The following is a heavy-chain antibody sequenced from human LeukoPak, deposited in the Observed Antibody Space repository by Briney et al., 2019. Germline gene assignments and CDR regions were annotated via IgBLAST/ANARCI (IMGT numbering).Heavy chain of an antibody. D-gene: IGHD6-13*01. CDR2: IIPILGIA. V-gene: IGHV1-69*04. J-gene: IGHJ4*02. CDR3: ARAGYSSSWWRY. CDR1: A. Sequence: AIXXVRQAPXXGLXWMGRIIPILGIANYAQKFQGRVTITADKSTSTAYMELSSLRSEDTAVYYCARAGYSSSWWRYWGQGTLVTVSS.